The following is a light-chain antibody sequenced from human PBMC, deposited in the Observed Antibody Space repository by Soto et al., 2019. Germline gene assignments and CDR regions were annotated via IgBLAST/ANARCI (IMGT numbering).Light chain of an antibody. CDR2: DVN. CDR1: SSDVGAYNY. Sequence: QSVLTQPASVSRSPGQSITISCTGTSSDVGAYNYVSWYQQHPGKAPKLMIYDVNIRPSGVSNRFSGSKSGNTASLTISGLQAEDEADYYCTSWITSTTMKFGGGTKVTVL. J-gene: IGLJ2*01. V-gene: IGLV2-14*01. CDR3: TSWITSTTMK.